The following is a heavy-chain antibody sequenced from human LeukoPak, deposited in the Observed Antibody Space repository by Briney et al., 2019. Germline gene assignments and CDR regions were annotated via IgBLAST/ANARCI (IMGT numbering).Heavy chain of an antibody. D-gene: IGHD6-13*01. J-gene: IGHJ5*02. V-gene: IGHV4-39*01. CDR1: GGSISSSSYY. Sequence: SETLSLTCTVSGGSISSSSYYWGWIRQPPGKGLEWIGSIYYSGSTYYNPSLKSRVTISVDTPKNQFSLKLSSVTAADTAVYYCARHEEGAAAAESWFDPWGQGTLVTVSS. CDR2: IYYSGST. CDR3: ARHEEGAAAAESWFDP.